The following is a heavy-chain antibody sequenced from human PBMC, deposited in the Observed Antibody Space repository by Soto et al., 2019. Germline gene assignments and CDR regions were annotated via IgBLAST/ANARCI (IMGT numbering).Heavy chain of an antibody. J-gene: IGHJ3*02. CDR3: AKARRGGSGLNAFDI. D-gene: IGHD2-15*01. CDR1: GFTFSSYG. Sequence: GGSLRLSCAASGFTFSSYGMHWVRQAPGKGLEWVAVISYDGSNKYYADSVKGRFTISRDNSKNTLYLQMNSLRAEDTAVYYCAKARRGGSGLNAFDIWGQGTMVTVSS. CDR2: ISYDGSNK. V-gene: IGHV3-30*18.